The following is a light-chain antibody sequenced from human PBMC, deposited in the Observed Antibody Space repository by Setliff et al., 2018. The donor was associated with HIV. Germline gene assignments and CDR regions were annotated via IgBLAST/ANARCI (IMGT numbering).Light chain of an antibody. J-gene: IGLJ1*01. Sequence: QSALTQPPSVSGAPGQRVTISCTGSSSNIGAGYDVHWYQQRPGTAPKLLIYRYNNRPSGVPDRISVSKSGTSASLAITGLQVEDEAEYYCQSYDSSLSVSVFGSGTKVTVL. CDR3: QSYDSSLSVSV. CDR1: SSNIGAGYD. V-gene: IGLV1-40*01. CDR2: RYN.